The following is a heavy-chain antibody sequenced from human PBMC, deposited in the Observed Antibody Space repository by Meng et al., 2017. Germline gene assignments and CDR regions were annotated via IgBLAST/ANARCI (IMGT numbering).Heavy chain of an antibody. J-gene: IGHJ3*02. D-gene: IGHD3-10*01. CDR2: FDPEDGET. Sequence: ASVKVSCKVSGYTLTELSMHWVRQAPGKGLEWMGGFDPEDGETIYAQKFHGRVTMTEDTSTDTAYMELSSLRSEDTAVYYCATVFVVRGVWDAFDIWGQGTMVTVSS. CDR1: GYTLTELS. CDR3: ATVFVVRGVWDAFDI. V-gene: IGHV1-24*01.